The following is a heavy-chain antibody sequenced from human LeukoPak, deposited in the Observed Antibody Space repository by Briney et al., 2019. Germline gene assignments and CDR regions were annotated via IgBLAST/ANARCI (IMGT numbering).Heavy chain of an antibody. J-gene: IGHJ4*02. CDR2: IYSGGST. CDR1: GFTVSSNY. D-gene: IGHD6-19*01. CDR3: ARGLSRSSGPFDY. Sequence: GGSQRLSCAASGFTVSSNYMSWVRQAPGKGLEWVSVIYSGGSTYYADSVKGRFTISRDNSKNTLYLQMNSLRAEDTAVYYCARGLSRSSGPFDYWGQGTLVTVSS. V-gene: IGHV3-66*01.